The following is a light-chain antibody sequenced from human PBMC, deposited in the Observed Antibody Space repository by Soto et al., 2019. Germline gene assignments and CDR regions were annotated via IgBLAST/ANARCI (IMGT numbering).Light chain of an antibody. CDR1: QSPLHSNGNTY. CDR2: SVS. V-gene: IGKV2-28*01. CDR3: MTAVQTLT. J-gene: IGKJ4*01. Sequence: DIVMTQSPLSLAVTLGEPASISCRSSQSPLHSNGNTYLDWYLQNTGQSPQLLIYSVSFRASGVPDRFSGSGSDTDFTLKISRVEAEDVGVYYCMTAVQTLTFGGGTRVEIK.